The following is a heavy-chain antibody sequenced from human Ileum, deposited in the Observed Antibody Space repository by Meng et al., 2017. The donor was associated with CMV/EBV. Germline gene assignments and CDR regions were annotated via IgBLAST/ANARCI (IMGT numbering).Heavy chain of an antibody. CDR1: GFTFSSYS. Sequence: GGSLRLSCAASGFTFSSYSMNWVRQAPGKGLEWVSSISSGSSYIYYADSVKGRFTISRDNAKNSLYLQMNSLRAEDTAVYYCARDRSQGGFDPWGQGTLVTVSS. V-gene: IGHV3-21*01. CDR2: ISSGSSYI. J-gene: IGHJ5*02. CDR3: ARDRSQGGFDP.